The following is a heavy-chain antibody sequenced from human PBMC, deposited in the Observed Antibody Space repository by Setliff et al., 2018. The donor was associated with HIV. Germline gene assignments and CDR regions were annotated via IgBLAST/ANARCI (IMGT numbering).Heavy chain of an antibody. CDR3: ARPRVFDSFDV. V-gene: IGHV1-2*06. Sequence: ASVKVSCKAIGYMILGYKMSWVRQAPGQGLEWIGRISPDNGAAEYAPKFQGRVRMTLDTSISTAYLEVPRLTSDDAAVYYCARPRVFDSFDVWGQGTMVTVSS. J-gene: IGHJ3*01. CDR2: ISPDNGAA. CDR1: GYMILGYK.